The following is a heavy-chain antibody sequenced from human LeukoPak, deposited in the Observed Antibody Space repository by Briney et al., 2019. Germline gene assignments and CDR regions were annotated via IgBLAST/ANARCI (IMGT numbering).Heavy chain of an antibody. D-gene: IGHD3-3*01. CDR3: ARGGYDFWSGYPRDDAFDI. CDR2: ISAYSGNT. J-gene: IGHJ3*02. CDR1: GYTFTSYG. Sequence: ASVKVSCKASGYTFTSYGISWVRQAPGQGLEWMGWISAYSGNTNYAQKLQGRVTMTTDTSTSTAYMELRSLRSDDTAVYYCARGGYDFWSGYPRDDAFDIWGQGTMVTVSS. V-gene: IGHV1-18*01.